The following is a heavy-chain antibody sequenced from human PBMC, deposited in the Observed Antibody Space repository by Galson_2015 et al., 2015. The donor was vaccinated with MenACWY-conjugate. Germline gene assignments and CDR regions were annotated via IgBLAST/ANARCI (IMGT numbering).Heavy chain of an antibody. Sequence: SLRLSCAASGFTFNSYNMNWVRQAPGTGLVWVSLINSDGSSTSYADSVKGRFTISRDNAKNTLYLQMNSLRAEDTAVYYCAVYCSSTRCYGASGGYWGQGTLVTVSS. V-gene: IGHV3-74*01. J-gene: IGHJ4*02. D-gene: IGHD2-2*01. CDR1: GFTFNSYN. CDR2: INSDGSST. CDR3: AVYCSSTRCYGASGGY.